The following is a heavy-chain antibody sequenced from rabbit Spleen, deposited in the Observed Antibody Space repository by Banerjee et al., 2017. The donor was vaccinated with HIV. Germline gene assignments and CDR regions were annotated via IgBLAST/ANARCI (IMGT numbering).Heavy chain of an antibody. Sequence: QQQLVESGGGLVTPGGTLTLTCKVSGIDFSGYGINWVRQAPGKGLEWIACIYISTSGSSGNTYYASWAKGRFTISKASSTTVTLQMTSLTAADTATYFCARGANSQGDGYGLWGQGTLVTVS. CDR1: GIDFSGYG. D-gene: IGHD6-1*01. J-gene: IGHJ4*01. CDR2: IYISTSGSSGNT. V-gene: IGHV1S45*01. CDR3: ARGANSQGDGYGL.